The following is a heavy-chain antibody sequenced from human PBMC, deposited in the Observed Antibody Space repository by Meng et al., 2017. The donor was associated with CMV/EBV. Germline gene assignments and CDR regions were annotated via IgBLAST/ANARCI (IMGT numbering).Heavy chain of an antibody. CDR1: GGSISSYY. CDR3: ARAGRDYYGSGKVYYGMDV. CDR2: IYYSRST. J-gene: IGHJ6*02. Sequence: GSLRLSCTVSGGSISSYYWSWIRQPPGKGLEWIGYIYYSRSTNYNPSLKSRVTISVDTSKNQFSLKLSSVTAADTAVYYCARAGRDYYGSGKVYYGMDVWGQGTTVTVSS. V-gene: IGHV4-59*01. D-gene: IGHD3-10*01.